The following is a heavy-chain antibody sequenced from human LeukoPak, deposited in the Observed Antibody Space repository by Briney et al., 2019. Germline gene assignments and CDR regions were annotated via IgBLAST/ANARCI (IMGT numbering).Heavy chain of an antibody. Sequence: GGTLRLSCAASGLTFSSYGMSWVRQAPGKGLEWVSGISGGGGSTYYADSVKGRFTISRDNSKNTLFLQMNSLRAEDTAVYYCVTARSGSSAYGNSWGQGTLVTVSS. J-gene: IGHJ4*02. D-gene: IGHD5-12*01. CDR2: ISGGGGST. CDR1: GLTFSSYG. CDR3: VTARSGSSAYGNS. V-gene: IGHV3-23*01.